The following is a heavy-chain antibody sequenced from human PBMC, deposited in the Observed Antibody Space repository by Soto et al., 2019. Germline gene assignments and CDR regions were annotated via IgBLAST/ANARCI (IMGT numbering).Heavy chain of an antibody. CDR2: IIPIFGTA. J-gene: IGHJ6*02. CDR1: GGTFSSYA. D-gene: IGHD3-10*01. Sequence: RASVKVSCKASGGTFSSYAISWVRQAPGQGLEWMGGIIPIFGTANYAQKFQGRVTITADESTSTAYMELSSLRSEDTAVYYCARDSGRYYYYGMDVWGQGTTVTGLL. CDR3: ARDSGRYYYYGMDV. V-gene: IGHV1-69*13.